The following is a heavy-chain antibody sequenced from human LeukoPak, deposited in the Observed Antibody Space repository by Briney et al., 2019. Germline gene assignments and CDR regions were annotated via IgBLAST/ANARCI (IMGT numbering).Heavy chain of an antibody. D-gene: IGHD4-17*01. CDR1: GYTFTSYY. CDR3: ARSLIDYGASYDAFDI. Sequence: ASVKVSCKASGYTFTSYYMHWVRQAPGQGLEWMGIINPSGGSTSYAQKFQGRVTINADQSTSTAYMELSSLRSEDTAVYYCARSLIDYGASYDAFDIWGQGTMVTISS. V-gene: IGHV1-46*01. CDR2: INPSGGST. J-gene: IGHJ3*02.